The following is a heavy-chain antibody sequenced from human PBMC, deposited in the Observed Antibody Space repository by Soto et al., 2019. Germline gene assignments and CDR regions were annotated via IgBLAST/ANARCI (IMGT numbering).Heavy chain of an antibody. V-gene: IGHV1-18*04. CDR1: ASGITKSA. D-gene: IGHD1-7*01. CDR3: FSGGNYHRDLHYFPSQRSPDL. Sequence: GPPVKGYWKAFASGITKSASSWVRQAPGQGLEWMGWISANSGNTNYAQKLQGRVTMTTDTSTSTAYMELRSPRSDDTAVYYFFSGGNYHRDLHYFPSQRSPDL. CDR2: ISANSGNT. J-gene: IGHJ2*01.